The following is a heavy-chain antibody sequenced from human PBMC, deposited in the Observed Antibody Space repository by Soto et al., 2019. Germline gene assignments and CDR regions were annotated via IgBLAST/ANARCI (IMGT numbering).Heavy chain of an antibody. CDR1: GYTFTSYG. V-gene: IGHV1-18*01. J-gene: IGHJ5*02. CDR2: ISAYNGNT. D-gene: IGHD2-15*01. Sequence: ASVKVSCKASGYTFTSYGISWVRQAPGQGLEWMGWISAYNGNTNYAQKLQGRVTMTTDTSTSTAYMELRSLRSDDTAVYYCARVEDIVVVVAASSEGSVWFDPWGQGTLVTVSS. CDR3: ARVEDIVVVVAASSEGSVWFDP.